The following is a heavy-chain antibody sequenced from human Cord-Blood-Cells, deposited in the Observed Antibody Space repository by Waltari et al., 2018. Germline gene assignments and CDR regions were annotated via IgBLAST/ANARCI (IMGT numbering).Heavy chain of an antibody. CDR3: ARLPYYYDSSGYFDY. V-gene: IGHV4-34*01. D-gene: IGHD3-22*01. CDR2: IKQSGST. J-gene: IGHJ4*02. CDR1: GGSFSGYY. Sequence: QVQLQQWGAGLLKPSETLSLTCAVYGGSFSGYYWSWTRQPPGKGLAWIGEIKQSGSTNYNPSLKSRVTISVDTSKNQFSLKLSSVTAADTAVYYCARLPYYYDSSGYFDYWGQGTLVTVSS.